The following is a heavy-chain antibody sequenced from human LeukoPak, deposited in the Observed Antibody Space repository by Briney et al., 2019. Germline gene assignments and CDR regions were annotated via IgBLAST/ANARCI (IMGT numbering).Heavy chain of an antibody. CDR3: ARDSGEPAAIVGFGY. J-gene: IGHJ4*02. D-gene: IGHD2-2*02. CDR2: IYYSGST. Sequence: SETLSLTCTVSGGSISSSSYYWGWLRQPPGKGLEWIGSIYYSGSTYYNPSLKSRATISVDTSKNQFSLKLSSVTAADTAVYYCARDSGEPAAIVGFGYWGQGTLVTVSS. CDR1: GGSISSSSYY. V-gene: IGHV4-39*07.